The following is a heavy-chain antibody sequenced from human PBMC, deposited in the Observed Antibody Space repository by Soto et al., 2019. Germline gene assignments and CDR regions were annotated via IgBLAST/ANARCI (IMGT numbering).Heavy chain of an antibody. V-gene: IGHV3-30-3*01. D-gene: IGHD6-6*01. J-gene: IGHJ4*02. CDR3: ARVDSSSSWDY. CDR1: GFTFSSYA. Sequence: QVQLVESGGGVVQPGRSLRLSCAASGFTFSSYAMHWVRQAPGKGLEWVAVISYDGSNKYYADSVKGRFTISRDNSKNTLYLQMNSQRADDTAVYYGARVDSSSSWDYWGQGTLVTVSS. CDR2: ISYDGSNK.